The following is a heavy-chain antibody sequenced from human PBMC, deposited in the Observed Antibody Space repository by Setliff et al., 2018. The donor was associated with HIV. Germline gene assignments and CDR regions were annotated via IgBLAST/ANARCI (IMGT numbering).Heavy chain of an antibody. CDR1: GGSISSHY. J-gene: IGHJ4*02. V-gene: IGHV4-59*11. Sequence: PSETLSLTCAVSGGSISSHYWSWIRLPPGKGLEWIGTRYHNGNTNQNPSLKSRVAISIDTSKNQFSLKLSSVTAADTAVYYCAKKGNGDYHFDYWGQGTLVTVSS. CDR2: RYHNGNT. CDR3: AKKGNGDYHFDY. D-gene: IGHD4-17*01.